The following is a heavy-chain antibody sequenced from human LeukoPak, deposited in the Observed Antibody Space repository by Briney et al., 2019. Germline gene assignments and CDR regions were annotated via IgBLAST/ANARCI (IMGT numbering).Heavy chain of an antibody. Sequence: ASVKVSCKVSGYTLTELSMHWVRQAPGKGLEWMGGFDPEDGETIYAQKFQGRVTMTVDTSTDTAYMELSSLRSEDTAVYYCATLAFSGIAAAGTDFQHWGQGTLVTVSS. CDR2: FDPEDGET. D-gene: IGHD6-13*01. CDR3: ATLAFSGIAAAGTDFQH. J-gene: IGHJ1*01. CDR1: GYTLTELS. V-gene: IGHV1-24*01.